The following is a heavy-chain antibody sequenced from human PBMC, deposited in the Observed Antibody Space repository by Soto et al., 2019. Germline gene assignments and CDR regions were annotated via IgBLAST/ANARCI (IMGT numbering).Heavy chain of an antibody. CDR1: GGSISSGDYY. V-gene: IGHV4-30-4*01. Sequence: QVQLQESGPELVKPSQTLSLTCTVSGGSISSGDYYWSWIRQPPGKGLEWIGYIYYSGSTYYNPSLKSRVTISVDTSKNQFSLKLSSVTAADTAVYYCARAYYDSSGYVSYYFDYWGQGTLVTVSS. CDR3: ARAYYDSSGYVSYYFDY. CDR2: IYYSGST. D-gene: IGHD3-22*01. J-gene: IGHJ4*02.